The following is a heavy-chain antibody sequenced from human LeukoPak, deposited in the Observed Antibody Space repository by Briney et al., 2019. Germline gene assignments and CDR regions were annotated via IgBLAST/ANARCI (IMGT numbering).Heavy chain of an antibody. CDR1: GGSISNYY. CDR2: IYSSGTT. V-gene: IGHV4-59*01. D-gene: IGHD3-9*01. CDR3: ARGSRLFDILTGQYYFDY. J-gene: IGHJ4*02. Sequence: PSETLSLTCTVSGGSISNYYWNWIRQPPGKGLEWIGFIYSSGTTNYNPSLKSRLSFSIDTSKNQFSLKLTSMTAADTAVYYCARGSRLFDILTGQYYFDYWGQGTLVTVSS.